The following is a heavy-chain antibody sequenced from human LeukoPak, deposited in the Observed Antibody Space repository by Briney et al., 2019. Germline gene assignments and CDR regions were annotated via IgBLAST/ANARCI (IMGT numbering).Heavy chain of an antibody. CDR1: GGPFSGYF. J-gene: IGHJ4*02. CDR3: ARRYYYNLGSFPFDF. Sequence: SETLSLTCAVSGGPFSGYFWRWIRQSSGKGLEWIGEIHNSGTTNYNPSLNSRVTTSEDTSKNQFYLKLSSVTAADTAVYYCARRYYYNLGSFPFDFWGQGTLVTVSS. CDR2: IHNSGTT. V-gene: IGHV4-34*01. D-gene: IGHD3-10*01.